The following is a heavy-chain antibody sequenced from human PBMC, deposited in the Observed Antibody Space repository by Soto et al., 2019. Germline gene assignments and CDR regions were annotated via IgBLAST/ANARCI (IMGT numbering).Heavy chain of an antibody. J-gene: IGHJ2*01. CDR2: ISYDGSNK. CDR1: GFTFSSYA. D-gene: IGHD6-19*01. CDR3: ARDGDSSGWFYWYFDL. Sequence: QVQLVESGGGVVQPGRSLRLSCAASGFTFSSYAMHWVRQAPGKGLEWVAVISYDGSNKYYADSVKGRFTISRDNSKNTLYLQMNSLRAEDTAVYYCARDGDSSGWFYWYFDLWGRGTLVTVSS. V-gene: IGHV3-30-3*01.